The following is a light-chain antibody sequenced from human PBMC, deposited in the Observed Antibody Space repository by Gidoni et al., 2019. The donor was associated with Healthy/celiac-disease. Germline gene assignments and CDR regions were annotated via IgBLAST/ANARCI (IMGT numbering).Light chain of an antibody. Sequence: EIVLTQSPGTLSLSPGERATLSCRASQSVSSSYLAWYQQKPGQAPRLLIYGASSRATGLPDMLSGRVSGTDFTLTISRLEPEDFAVYYCQQYGSSPWTFGQGTKVEIK. CDR2: GAS. CDR3: QQYGSSPWT. V-gene: IGKV3-20*01. CDR1: QSVSSSY. J-gene: IGKJ1*01.